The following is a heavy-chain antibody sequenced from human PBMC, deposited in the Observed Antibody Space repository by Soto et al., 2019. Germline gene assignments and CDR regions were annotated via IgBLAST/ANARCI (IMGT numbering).Heavy chain of an antibody. Sequence: QVQLVQSGAEVKKPGASVKVSCKASGYTFTSYGISWVRQAPGQGLEWMGWISAYNGNTNYAQKLQGRVTMTTDTSTSTAYMELRSLRSDDTAVYYCARVENPAYCGGDCYNVGGSEDYWGQGTLVTVSS. V-gene: IGHV1-18*04. CDR2: ISAYNGNT. D-gene: IGHD2-21*02. J-gene: IGHJ4*02. CDR1: GYTFTSYG. CDR3: ARVENPAYCGGDCYNVGGSEDY.